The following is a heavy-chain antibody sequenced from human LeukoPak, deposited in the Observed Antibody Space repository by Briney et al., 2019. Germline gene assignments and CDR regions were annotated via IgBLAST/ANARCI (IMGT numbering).Heavy chain of an antibody. J-gene: IGHJ4*02. V-gene: IGHV4-59*01. D-gene: IGHD2-2*01. CDR1: GGSISSSY. Sequence: SETLSLTCTVSGGSISSSYWSWIRQPPGKGLEWIGYIYYTGSTNYNSSLKSRVTISVDTSKNQFSLKLSSVTAADTAVYYCARDRSSWGYYFDYWGQGTLVTVSS. CDR2: IYYTGST. CDR3: ARDRSSWGYYFDY.